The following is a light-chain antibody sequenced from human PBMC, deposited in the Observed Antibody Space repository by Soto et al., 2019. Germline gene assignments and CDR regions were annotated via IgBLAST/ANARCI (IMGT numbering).Light chain of an antibody. Sequence: EIVLPQAPDTRSLSRGERATLSCMASQSVNSNLAWYQQKPGQAPRLLIYGASTRATGIPARFSGSGSGTEFTLTISSLQSEDFAVYYCQQYNNWPGTSGQGTKVDI. CDR3: QQYNNWPGT. V-gene: IGKV3-15*01. CDR2: GAS. CDR1: QSVNSN. J-gene: IGKJ1*01.